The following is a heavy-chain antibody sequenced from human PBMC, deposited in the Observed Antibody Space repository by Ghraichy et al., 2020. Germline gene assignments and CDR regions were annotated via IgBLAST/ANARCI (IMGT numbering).Heavy chain of an antibody. CDR1: GFTFSSYA. Sequence: GGSLRLSCSASGFTFSSYAMHWVRQAPGKGLEYVSAISSNGGSTYYADSVKGRFTISRDNSKNTLYLQMSSLRAEDTAVYYCVKVGPGYCSGGSCYWEDYWYFDLWGRGTLVTVSS. CDR3: VKVGPGYCSGGSCYWEDYWYFDL. V-gene: IGHV3-64D*06. D-gene: IGHD2-15*01. J-gene: IGHJ2*01. CDR2: ISSNGGST.